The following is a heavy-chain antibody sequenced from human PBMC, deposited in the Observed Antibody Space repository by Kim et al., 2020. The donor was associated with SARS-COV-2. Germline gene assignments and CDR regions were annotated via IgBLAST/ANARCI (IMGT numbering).Heavy chain of an antibody. CDR1: GFTFDTYT. CDR3: ARNRGGSEDWYFDF. J-gene: IGHJ2*01. CDR2: ISHSSTYI. Sequence: GGSLRLSCVASGFTFDTYTMNWVRQAPGKGLEWVSSISHSSTYIYYADSMRGRFIISRENTKNSLYLQMNSLRAEDTAVYYCARNRGGSEDWYFDFWGRGTLITVSS. V-gene: IGHV3-21*01.